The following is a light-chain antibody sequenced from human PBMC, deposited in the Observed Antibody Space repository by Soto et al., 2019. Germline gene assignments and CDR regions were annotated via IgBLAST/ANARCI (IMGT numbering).Light chain of an antibody. CDR3: QQYHDWPPLT. CDR2: GAT. CDR1: QSISSN. Sequence: EIVMTQSPATLSVFPGERATLSCRASQSISSNLAWYQHKPGQAPRLLILGATTRATAIPARFSGSGSGTEFTLTISSLQSEDFAVYYCQQYHDWPPLTFGGGTKVEIK. V-gene: IGKV3-15*01. J-gene: IGKJ4*01.